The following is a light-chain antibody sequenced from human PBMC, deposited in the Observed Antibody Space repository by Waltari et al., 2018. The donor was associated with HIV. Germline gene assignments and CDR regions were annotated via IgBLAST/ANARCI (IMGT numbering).Light chain of an antibody. Sequence: QSALTQPASVSASPGQSITISCAATGQDIGFSASAPWYHHHPNKAPQLIIYGVYSRTSQIPLRFSGSKSGNTAYLIISGLQAEDEADYYCSSPTNVDTVIFGGGTNLAVL. CDR3: SSPTNVDTVI. CDR2: GVY. V-gene: IGLV2-14*01. CDR1: GQDIGFSAS. J-gene: IGLJ2*01.